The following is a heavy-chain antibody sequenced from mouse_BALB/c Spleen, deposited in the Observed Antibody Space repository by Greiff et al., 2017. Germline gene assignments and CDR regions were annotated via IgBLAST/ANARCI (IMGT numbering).Heavy chain of an antibody. CDR2: INPDSSTI. CDR1: GFDFSRYW. CDR3: ARALRNEEWFAY. J-gene: IGHJ3*01. D-gene: IGHD1-1*01. Sequence: EVKLLESGGGLVQPGGSLKLSCAASGFDFSRYWMSWVRQAPGKGLEWIGEINPDSSTINYTPSLKDKFIISRDNAKNTLYLQMSKVRSEDTALYYCARALRNEEWFAYWGQGTLVTVSA. V-gene: IGHV4-1*02.